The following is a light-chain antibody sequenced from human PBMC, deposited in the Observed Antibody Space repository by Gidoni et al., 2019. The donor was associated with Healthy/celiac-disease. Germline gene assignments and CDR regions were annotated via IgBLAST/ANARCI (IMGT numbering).Light chain of an antibody. CDR1: QDISNY. V-gene: IGKV1-33*01. J-gene: IGKJ4*01. CDR3: QQYDNLPLT. CDR2: DAS. Sequence: DIQMTQSPSSLSASVGDRVTITCQASQDISNYLNWYQQKTGKAPKLLIYDASNLETGVQSRFSGSGSGTDFTFTISSLKPEDSATYYCQQYDNLPLTFXGXTKVEIK.